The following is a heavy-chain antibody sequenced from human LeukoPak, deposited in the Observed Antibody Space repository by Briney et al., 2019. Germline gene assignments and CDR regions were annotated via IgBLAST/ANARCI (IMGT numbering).Heavy chain of an antibody. V-gene: IGHV3-7*01. Sequence: PGGALRLSRIASGFTFNLHSMSGVRQAPVKGLERVASIRPDGSAVFYVDSVKGRFTFSRDNAKNTLDLQMKSLRAEDTAVYYCARFGRPYSIDLWGQGTMVTVSS. CDR1: GFTFNLHS. CDR3: ARFGRPYSIDL. CDR2: IRPDGSAV. D-gene: IGHD3/OR15-3a*01. J-gene: IGHJ6*02.